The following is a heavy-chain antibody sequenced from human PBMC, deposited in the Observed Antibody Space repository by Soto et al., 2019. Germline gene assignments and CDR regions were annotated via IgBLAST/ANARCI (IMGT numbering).Heavy chain of an antibody. V-gene: IGHV3-11*06. Sequence: QIQLVESGGGLVKPGGALRLSCEASGLTFSDFYMSWIRLAPGKGLEWLSYISPNSNYREYAESVKGRHTISRDNAKNSLSLQMNSLRVEDTAVYYCVRGGGGGQFDSWGQGAQVTVSS. CDR1: GLTFSDFY. D-gene: IGHD2-21*01. CDR2: ISPNSNYR. CDR3: VRGGGGGQFDS. J-gene: IGHJ4*02.